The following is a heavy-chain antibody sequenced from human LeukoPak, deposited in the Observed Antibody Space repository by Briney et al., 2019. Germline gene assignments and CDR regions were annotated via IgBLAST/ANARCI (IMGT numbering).Heavy chain of an antibody. CDR3: ASRSPLHSSSWYQGWFDP. V-gene: IGHV1-69*04. J-gene: IGHJ5*02. D-gene: IGHD6-13*01. Sequence: SVKVSCKASGYTFTSYGISWVRQAPGQGLEWMGRIIPILGIANYAQKFQGRVTITADKSTSTAYMELSSLRSEDTAVYYCASRSPLHSSSWYQGWFDPWGQGTLVTVSS. CDR2: IIPILGIA. CDR1: GYTFTSYG.